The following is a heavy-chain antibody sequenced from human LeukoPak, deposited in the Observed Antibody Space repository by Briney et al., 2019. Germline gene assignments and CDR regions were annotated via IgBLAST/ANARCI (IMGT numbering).Heavy chain of an antibody. CDR3: AREKFVQIPYFYFDL. V-gene: IGHV4-39*07. J-gene: IGHJ2*01. CDR2: IYYSGST. CDR1: GGSISSSSYY. Sequence: SSETLSLTCTVSGGSISSSSYYWGWIRQPPGKGLEWIGSIYYSGSTYYNPSLKSRVTISVDTSKNQLSLTLTSVTAADTAVYYCAREKFVQIPYFYFDLWGRGTLVTVSS. D-gene: IGHD3-9*01.